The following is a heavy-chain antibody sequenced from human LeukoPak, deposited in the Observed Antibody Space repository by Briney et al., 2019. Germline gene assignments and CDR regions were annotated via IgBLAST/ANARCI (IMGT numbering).Heavy chain of an antibody. D-gene: IGHD6-13*01. V-gene: IGHV4-61*02. Sequence: SETLSLTCTVSGGSISSGSYYWSWIRQPAGKGLEWIGRIYVTGSPNYNPSLQSRVTISVDTSKNQFSLKLSSVTAADTAVYYCARVSGSWTPFDPWGQGTLVTVSS. J-gene: IGHJ5*02. CDR3: ARVSGSWTPFDP. CDR2: IYVTGSP. CDR1: GGSISSGSYY.